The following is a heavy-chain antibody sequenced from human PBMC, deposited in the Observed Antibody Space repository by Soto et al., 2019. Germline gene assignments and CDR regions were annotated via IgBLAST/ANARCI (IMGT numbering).Heavy chain of an antibody. V-gene: IGHV2-5*02. J-gene: IGHJ5*02. CDR3: APRRPYSPPWNAGWFDP. CDR1: GFSISTSGVG. CDR2: IYWDDDK. D-gene: IGHD2-21*01. Sequence: QITLKESGPTLVKPTQTLTLTCTFSGFSISTSGVGVGWIRQPPGKALEWLAFIYWDDDKRYSPSLKSTLTISKDTPKNQVVLTMAHLNPVDTRTYYCAPRRPYSPPWNAGWFDPWGQGTLVTVSS.